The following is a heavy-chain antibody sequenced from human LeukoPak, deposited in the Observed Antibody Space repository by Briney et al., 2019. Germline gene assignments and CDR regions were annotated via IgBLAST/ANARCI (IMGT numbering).Heavy chain of an antibody. J-gene: IGHJ5*02. CDR1: AVTFSSYA. Sequence: GGSLRLSCAASAVTFSSYAMNWVRQAPGKGLEWVSGISGGGGSTYYADSVKGRFTISRDNSKNTLYLQMDSLRAEDTALYYCAKGSGINHYHWIDPWGQGTLVTVSS. CDR3: AKGSGINHYHWIDP. V-gene: IGHV3-23*01. D-gene: IGHD1-14*01. CDR2: ISGGGGST.